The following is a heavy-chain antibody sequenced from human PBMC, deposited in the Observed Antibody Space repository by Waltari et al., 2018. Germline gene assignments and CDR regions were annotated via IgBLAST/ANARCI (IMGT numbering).Heavy chain of an antibody. D-gene: IGHD5-12*01. CDR2: IYHSGST. Sequence: QVQLQESGPGLVKPSETLSLTCAVSGYSISSGYYWGWIRQPPGKGLEWIGSIYHSGSTYYNPSLKSRVTISVDTSKNQFSLKLSSVTAADTAVYYCASGLGQGYSGVGGWGQGTLVNVSS. CDR1: GYSISSGYY. V-gene: IGHV4-38-2*01. J-gene: IGHJ4*02. CDR3: ASGLGQGYSGVGG.